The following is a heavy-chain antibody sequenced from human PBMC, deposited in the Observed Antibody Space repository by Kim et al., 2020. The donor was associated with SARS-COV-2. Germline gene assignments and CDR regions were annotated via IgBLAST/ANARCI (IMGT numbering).Heavy chain of an antibody. Sequence: SETLSLTCTVSGGSISSYYWSWIRQPPGKGLEWIGYIYYSGSTNYNPSLKSRVTISVDTSKNQFSLKLSSVTAADTAVYYCARLRGDFWSGYYGYYYYM. D-gene: IGHD3-3*01. CDR1: GGSISSYY. CDR2: IYYSGST. CDR3: ARLRGDFWSGYYGYYYYM. J-gene: IGHJ6*03. V-gene: IGHV4-59*08.